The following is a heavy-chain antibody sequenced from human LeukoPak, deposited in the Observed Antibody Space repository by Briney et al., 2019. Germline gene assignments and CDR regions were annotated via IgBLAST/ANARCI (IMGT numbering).Heavy chain of an antibody. J-gene: IGHJ4*02. Sequence: GGSLRLSCAASGFTFSSYGMHWVRQAPGKGLEWVAVISYDGSNKYYADSVKGRFTISRDNSKNTLYLQMNSLRAEDTAVYYCAKDEGGGALDYWGQGTLVAVSS. CDR1: GFTFSSYG. D-gene: IGHD2-21*01. V-gene: IGHV3-30*18. CDR2: ISYDGSNK. CDR3: AKDEGGGALDY.